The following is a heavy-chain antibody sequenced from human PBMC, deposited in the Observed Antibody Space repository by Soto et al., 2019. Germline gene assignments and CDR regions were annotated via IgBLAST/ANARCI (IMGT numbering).Heavy chain of an antibody. CDR3: AKSGGWSGVYYYYGMDV. V-gene: IGHV3-9*01. Sequence: SLLIFCVSYVFTFDYYAMHWVRPAPGKGLEWVSVISWNSGSICYADFVKGRFTISIDNAKNSLYLQMKSLRAEDTALYDCAKSGGWSGVYYYYGMDVWGQGTTVTVSS. J-gene: IGHJ6*01. CDR2: ISWNSGSI. CDR1: VFTFDYYA. D-gene: IGHD6-19*01.